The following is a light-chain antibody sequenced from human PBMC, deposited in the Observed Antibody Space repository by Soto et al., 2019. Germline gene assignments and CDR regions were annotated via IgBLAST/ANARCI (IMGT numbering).Light chain of an antibody. CDR2: EAS. V-gene: IGKV1-5*01. CDR1: QTITRS. J-gene: IGKJ1*01. CDR3: QQYNSYSWT. Sequence: IPMTQSPSTMSGSXGDRVTITCRARQTITRSVSWYQQKPGNAPKIXXYEASTLERGGPSRFSGSRSGTEFTRTISSLQPDDFATYYGQQYNSYSWTFGQGTKVDI.